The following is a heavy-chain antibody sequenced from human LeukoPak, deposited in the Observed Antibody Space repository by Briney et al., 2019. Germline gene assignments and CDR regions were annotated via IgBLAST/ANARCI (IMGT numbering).Heavy chain of an antibody. V-gene: IGHV3-23*01. CDR1: GFTFSSYA. CDR3: AKEERPYYDSSGYYYAHGD. D-gene: IGHD3-22*01. CDR2: ISGSGGRT. Sequence: GGSLRLSCAASGFTFSSYAMGWVRQAPGKGLEWVSAISGSGGRTYYADSVKGRFTISRDNSKNTLYLQMNSLRAEDTAVYYCAKEERPYYDSSGYYYAHGDWGQGTLVTVSS. J-gene: IGHJ4*02.